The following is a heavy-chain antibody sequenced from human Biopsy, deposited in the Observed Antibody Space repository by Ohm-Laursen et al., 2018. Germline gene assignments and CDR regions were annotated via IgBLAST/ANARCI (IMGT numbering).Heavy chain of an antibody. Sequence: TLSFTCPVFGKTFSDYQWSRIRQPPGKGLDWIGQINQAGTTNYNPSLKSRASISADASKYEFSLRLISVTAADTAVYLCGNEVHGRDYWGLGAQVTVSS. CDR3: GNEVHGRDY. V-gene: IGHV4-34*08. J-gene: IGHJ4*02. CDR1: GKTFSDYQ. D-gene: IGHD2-15*01. CDR2: INQAGTT.